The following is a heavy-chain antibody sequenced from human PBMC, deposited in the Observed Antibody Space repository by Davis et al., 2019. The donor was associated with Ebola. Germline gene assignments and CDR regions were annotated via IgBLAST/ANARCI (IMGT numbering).Heavy chain of an antibody. CDR3: ARKDFGDYAYSDY. V-gene: IGHV3-21*01. J-gene: IGHJ4*02. D-gene: IGHD4-17*01. CDR1: GFTFRSFD. CDR2: IKSDLSYI. Sequence: GESLKISCTASGFTFRSFDMNWVRQPPGGGLEWVASIKSDLSYIYYAASVRGRFTVSRDNAKSTLFLEMTSLKVEDSAVYFCARKDFGDYAYSDYWGQGTLVTVSS.